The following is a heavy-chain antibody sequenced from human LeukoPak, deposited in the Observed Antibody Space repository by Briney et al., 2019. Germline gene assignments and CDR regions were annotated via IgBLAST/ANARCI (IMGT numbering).Heavy chain of an antibody. CDR1: GGSFSGYY. D-gene: IGHD3-9*01. Sequence: KPSETLSLTCAVYGGSFSGYYWSWIRQPPGKGLECIGTIYYSGTTYYNPSLKSRVTISVDTSKNQFSLKLSSVTAADTAVYYCXXXXPLYDIEYYFDYWGQGTLVTVSS. CDR2: IYYSGTT. V-gene: IGHV4-34*01. J-gene: IGHJ4*02. CDR3: XXXXPLYDIEYYFDY.